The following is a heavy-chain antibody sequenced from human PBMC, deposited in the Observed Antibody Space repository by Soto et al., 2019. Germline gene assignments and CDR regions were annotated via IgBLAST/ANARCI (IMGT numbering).Heavy chain of an antibody. CDR3: ARHGRGDCSGGSCYGLDN. V-gene: IGHV4-4*02. Sequence: QVQLQESGPGLVKPSGTLSLNCAASSGSISSRNWWSWVRQPPGKGLEWIGEIFHSGYTSYNPSLKSRVTISVDKSKNQFSLKLSSVTAADTAVYYCARHGRGDCSGGSCYGLDNWGQGTLVTVSS. D-gene: IGHD2-15*01. J-gene: IGHJ4*02. CDR2: IFHSGYT. CDR1: SGSISSRNW.